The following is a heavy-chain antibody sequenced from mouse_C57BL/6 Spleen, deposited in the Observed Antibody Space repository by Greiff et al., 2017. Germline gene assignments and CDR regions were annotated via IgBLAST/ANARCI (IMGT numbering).Heavy chain of an antibody. Sequence: QVQLQQSGPGLVAPSQSLSITCTVSGFSLTSYGVHWVRQPPGKGLEWLVVIWSDGSTTYNSALKSRLSISKDNSKSQVFLKMNSLQTDDTAMYYCARHDYYYGKDAMDYWGQGTSVTVSS. V-gene: IGHV2-6-1*01. CDR2: IWSDGST. CDR3: ARHDYYYGKDAMDY. J-gene: IGHJ4*01. CDR1: GFSLTSYG. D-gene: IGHD1-1*01.